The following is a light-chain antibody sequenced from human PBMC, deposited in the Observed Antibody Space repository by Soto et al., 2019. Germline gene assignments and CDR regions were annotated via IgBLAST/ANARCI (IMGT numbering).Light chain of an antibody. CDR2: EDS. CDR3: QSYDRSNVI. Sequence: NFMLTQPHSVSESPGKTVTISCTRSSGSIASDYVQWYQLRPGSAPTTVIYEDSQRPSGVPDRFSGSIDSSSNSASLTIVGLKTEDEADYYCQSYDRSNVIFGGGTKVTVL. J-gene: IGLJ2*01. CDR1: SGSIASDY. V-gene: IGLV6-57*04.